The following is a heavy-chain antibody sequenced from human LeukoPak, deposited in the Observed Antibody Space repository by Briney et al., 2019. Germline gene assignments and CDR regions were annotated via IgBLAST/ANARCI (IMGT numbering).Heavy chain of an antibody. CDR3: ARDRELAALDP. V-gene: IGHV4-39*07. CDR1: GDSLRTTTYY. Sequence: SETLPLTCTVSGDSLRTTTYYWNWIRQPPGKGLEWIGGLYHSGTIYYNPSLKSRVTISADKSKNHFSLKLTSVTAADTAVYYCARDRELAALDPWGQGTLVIVSS. D-gene: IGHD1-26*01. J-gene: IGHJ5*02. CDR2: LYHSGTI.